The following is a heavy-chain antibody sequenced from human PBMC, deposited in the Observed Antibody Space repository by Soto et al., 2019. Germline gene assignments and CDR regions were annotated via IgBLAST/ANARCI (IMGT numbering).Heavy chain of an antibody. CDR3: AKDSAPHVT. J-gene: IGHJ5*02. Sequence: PGGSLRLSCSASGFTFSNYALHWVRQAPGKGLEYVSSIGTNGGSTFYADSVKGRFTISRDNSKNTLYLQMNSLRAEDTAVYYCAKDSAPHVTWGQGTLVTVSS. D-gene: IGHD3-10*02. CDR1: GFTFSNYA. CDR2: IGTNGGST. V-gene: IGHV3-64*04.